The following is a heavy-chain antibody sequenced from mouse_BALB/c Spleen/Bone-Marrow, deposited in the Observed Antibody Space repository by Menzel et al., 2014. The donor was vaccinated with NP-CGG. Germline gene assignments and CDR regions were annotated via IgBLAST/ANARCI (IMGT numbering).Heavy chain of an antibody. CDR2: FAPGSGNT. V-gene: IGHV1S41*01. Sequence: DLVKPGASVKLSCKASGYTFTSYWINWIKQRPGQGLEWIGRFAPGSGNTYYSEMFKGKATLTVDTSSSTASIQLSSLSSEDSAVYFCARARSTVITTWYFDVWGAGTTVTVSS. CDR3: ARARSTVITTWYFDV. J-gene: IGHJ1*01. CDR1: GYTFTSYW. D-gene: IGHD2-4*01.